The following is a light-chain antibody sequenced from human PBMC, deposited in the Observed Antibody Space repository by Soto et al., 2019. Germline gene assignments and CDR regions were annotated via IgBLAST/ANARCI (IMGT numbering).Light chain of an antibody. CDR3: QKDYSTPPT. V-gene: IGKV4-1*01. Sequence: DIVMTQSPDSLAVSLGERATINCKSSQSVLYSSNNKNYLAWYQQKPGQPPKLLIYWASTRESGVPDRFSGSGSGTDFTLSISSLEAEDVAVYYCQKDYSTPPTFGEGTKLEIK. CDR1: QSVLYSSNNKNY. CDR2: WAS. J-gene: IGKJ2*01.